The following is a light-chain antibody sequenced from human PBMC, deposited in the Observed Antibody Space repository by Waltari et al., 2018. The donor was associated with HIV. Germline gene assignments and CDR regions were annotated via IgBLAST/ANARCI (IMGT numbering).Light chain of an antibody. CDR2: DAS. Sequence: EVVLTQSPATPSLSPGERATLSCRASQSVSSYLAWYQQRPGQAPRRLIYDASNRATGIPARFSGSGSGTDFTLTISSLESEDVAVYYCQQRSNWPTWTFGQGTKVEIK. CDR1: QSVSSY. V-gene: IGKV3-11*01. CDR3: QQRSNWPTWT. J-gene: IGKJ1*01.